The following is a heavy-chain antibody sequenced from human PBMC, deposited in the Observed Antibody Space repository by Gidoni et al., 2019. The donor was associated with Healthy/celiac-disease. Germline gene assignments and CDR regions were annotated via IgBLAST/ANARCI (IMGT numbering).Heavy chain of an antibody. Sequence: EVQLVESGGGLFQPGGSLRLSCSASGFTFSSYAMHWVRQAPGKGLEYVSAISSNGGSTYYADSVKGRFTISRDNSKNTLYLQMSSLRAEDTAVYYCVKELGYCSSTSCPTGYWGQGTLVTVSS. V-gene: IGHV3-64D*06. CDR2: ISSNGGST. CDR3: VKELGYCSSTSCPTGY. D-gene: IGHD2-2*03. CDR1: GFTFSSYA. J-gene: IGHJ4*02.